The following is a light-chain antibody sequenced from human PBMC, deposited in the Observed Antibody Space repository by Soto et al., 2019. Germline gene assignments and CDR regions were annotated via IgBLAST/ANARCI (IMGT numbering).Light chain of an antibody. J-gene: IGKJ1*01. CDR1: QGIDRW. Sequence: QMTKSPSSLSAFVGDRVTITCRASQGIDRWLAWYQQKPGKAPKVLIYTASNLRSGVPSRFSGSGAGTDFSLTIISLQPEDFATYYCQESYNTPQTFGQGTKVDIK. CDR3: QESYNTPQT. CDR2: TAS. V-gene: IGKV1-12*01.